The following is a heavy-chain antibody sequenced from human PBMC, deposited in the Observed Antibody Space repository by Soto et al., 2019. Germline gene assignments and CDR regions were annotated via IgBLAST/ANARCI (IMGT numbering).Heavy chain of an antibody. J-gene: IGHJ4*02. CDR2: ITWNSGYI. Sequence: GGSLRLSCAASGFTFDDYAMHWVRQPPGKGLEWVAGITWNSGYIVYADSVKGRFTVSRDNVKSFLYLQLDSLRTEDTALYYCVKDMTVAGTLEGLDYWGRGALVTVSS. CDR3: VKDMTVAGTLEGLDY. CDR1: GFTFDDYA. V-gene: IGHV3-9*01. D-gene: IGHD6-19*01.